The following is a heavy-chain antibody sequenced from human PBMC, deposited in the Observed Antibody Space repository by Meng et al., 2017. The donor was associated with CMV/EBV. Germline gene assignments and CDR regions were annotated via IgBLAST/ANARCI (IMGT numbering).Heavy chain of an antibody. Sequence: SETLSLTCAVYGGSFSGYYWSWIRQPPGKGLEWIGEINHSGSTNYNPSLKSRVTISVDTSKNQFSLKLSSVTAADTAVYYCARAPRIVGATMNSVYFDYWGQGTLVTVSS. CDR3: ARAPRIVGATMNSVYFDY. CDR2: INHSGST. V-gene: IGHV4-34*01. D-gene: IGHD1-26*01. J-gene: IGHJ4*02. CDR1: GGSFSGYY.